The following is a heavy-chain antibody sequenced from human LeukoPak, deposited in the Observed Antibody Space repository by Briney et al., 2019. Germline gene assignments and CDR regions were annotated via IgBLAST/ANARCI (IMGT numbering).Heavy chain of an antibody. CDR1: GYSFTSYW. V-gene: IGHV5-51*03. Sequence: GESLKISCKGSGYSFTSYWIGWVRQMPGKGLVWMGSIYPGDSDTRYSPSFQGQVTISADKSISTAYLQWSSLKASDTALYYCASLGYCSSTSCYADYYYMDVWGKGPTVTVSS. CDR2: IYPGDSDT. D-gene: IGHD2-2*01. J-gene: IGHJ6*03. CDR3: ASLGYCSSTSCYADYYYMDV.